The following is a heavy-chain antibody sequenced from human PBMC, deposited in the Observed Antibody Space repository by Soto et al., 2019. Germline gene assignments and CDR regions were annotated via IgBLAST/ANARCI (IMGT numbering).Heavy chain of an antibody. J-gene: IGHJ4*02. CDR2: ITGSGLTI. CDR1: GFTFSKYA. D-gene: IGHD2-21*02. CDR3: AKDDVSGDGLWLVSD. V-gene: IGHV3-23*01. Sequence: VQLLESGGGLVQPGGSLRLSCEASGFTFSKYAMIWVRQAPGKGQEWVSGITGSGLTIEHSASVKGRFTISRDNSKNTVYLQMNSLRAEDTAIYYCAKDDVSGDGLWLVSDWGQGTPVTVS.